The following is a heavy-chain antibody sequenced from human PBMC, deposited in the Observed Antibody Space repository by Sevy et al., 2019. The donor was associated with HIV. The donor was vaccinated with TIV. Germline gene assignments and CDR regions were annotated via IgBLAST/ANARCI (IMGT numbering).Heavy chain of an antibody. CDR1: GGSITSLY. D-gene: IGHD1-26*01. CDR2: IYYNGHI. J-gene: IGHJ4*02. Sequence: LATASETLSLTCTVSGGSITSLYWNWIRQPPGKGLEWIANIYYNGHINYNPSLKSRVTLSLDTSKNQFSLRLSSVTAADTAMYYCAGENAWGRGYSWGQGTLVTVSS. V-gene: IGHV4-59*08. CDR3: AGENAWGRGYS.